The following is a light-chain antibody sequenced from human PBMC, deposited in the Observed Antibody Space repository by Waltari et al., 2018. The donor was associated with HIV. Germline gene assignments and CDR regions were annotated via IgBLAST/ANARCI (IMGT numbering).Light chain of an antibody. Sequence: QSVLTQPPSVSGAPGQRVTIPCTGSSSNIGAGYDVHWYQKLPGTAPKLLIYGNSNRPSGVPDRFSGSKSGTSASLAITGLQAEDEADYYCQSYDSSLKVVFGGGTKLTVL. CDR3: QSYDSSLKVV. J-gene: IGLJ2*01. CDR2: GNS. V-gene: IGLV1-40*01. CDR1: SSNIGAGYD.